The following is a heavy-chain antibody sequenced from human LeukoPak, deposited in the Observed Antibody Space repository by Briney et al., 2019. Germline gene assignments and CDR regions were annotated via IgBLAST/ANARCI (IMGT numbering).Heavy chain of an antibody. CDR1: GFTFSDYY. CDR3: AKDYKATYYDFWSDNWFDP. D-gene: IGHD3-3*01. Sequence: PGGSLRLSCAASGFTFSDYYMSWIRQAPGKGLEWVSYISSSGSTIYYADSVKGRFTISRDNAKNSLYLQMNSLRAEDTAVYYCAKDYKATYYDFWSDNWFDPWGQGTLVTVSS. V-gene: IGHV3-11*01. CDR2: ISSSGSTI. J-gene: IGHJ5*02.